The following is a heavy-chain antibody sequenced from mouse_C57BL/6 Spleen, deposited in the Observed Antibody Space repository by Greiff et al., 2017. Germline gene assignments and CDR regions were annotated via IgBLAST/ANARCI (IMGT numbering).Heavy chain of an antibody. CDR2: ISSGGDYI. Sequence: DVKLVESGEGLVKPGGSLKLSCAASGFTFSSYAMSWVRQTPEKRLEWVAYISSGGDYIYYADTVKGRFTISRDNARNTLYLKMSSLKSEDTAMYYGTKEGAGRGYFDYWGQGTTLTVSS. CDR3: TKEGAGRGYFDY. D-gene: IGHD3-3*01. CDR1: GFTFSSYA. V-gene: IGHV5-9-1*02. J-gene: IGHJ2*01.